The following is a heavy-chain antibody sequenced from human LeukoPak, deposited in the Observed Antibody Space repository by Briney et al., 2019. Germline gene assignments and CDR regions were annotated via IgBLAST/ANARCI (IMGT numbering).Heavy chain of an antibody. CDR2: INAGNGNT. V-gene: IGHV1-3*03. D-gene: IGHD3-16*02. CDR3: ARDNPVAIELSPQIDY. CDR1: GYTFTSYA. Sequence: GASVKVSCKASGYTFTSYAMHWVRQAPGQRLEWMGWINAGNGNTKYSQEFQGRVTITRDTSASTAYMELSSLRSEDMAVYYCARDNPVAIELSPQIDYWGQGTLVTVSS. J-gene: IGHJ4*02.